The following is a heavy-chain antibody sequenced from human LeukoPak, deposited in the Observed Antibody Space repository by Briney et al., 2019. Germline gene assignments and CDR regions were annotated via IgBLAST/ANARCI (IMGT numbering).Heavy chain of an antibody. Sequence: PSQTLSLTCTVSGGSISSGGYYWSWIRQHPGKGLEWIGYIYYSGSTYYNPSLKSRVTISVDTSKNQFSLKLSSVTAADTAVYYCARYYYDSSGYRRDYYYYGMDVWGQGTTATVSS. CDR3: ARYYYDSSGYRRDYYYYGMDV. CDR2: IYYSGST. J-gene: IGHJ6*02. V-gene: IGHV4-31*03. CDR1: GGSISSGGYY. D-gene: IGHD3-22*01.